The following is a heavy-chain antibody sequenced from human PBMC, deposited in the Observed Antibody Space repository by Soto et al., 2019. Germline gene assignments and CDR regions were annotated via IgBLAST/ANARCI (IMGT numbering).Heavy chain of an antibody. D-gene: IGHD3-9*01. CDR1: GFTFSTYW. Sequence: VQLVESGGGLVQPGGSLRLSCAASGFTFSTYWMSWVRQAPGKGLEWIGEIYQSGSTNYNPSLKSRVTISIDISKNEFSLNLSSVTAADTAVYYCAAIWTGYSQFDYWGQGTLVTVSS. CDR3: AAIWTGYSQFDY. CDR2: IYQSGST. J-gene: IGHJ4*02. V-gene: IGHV4-4*02.